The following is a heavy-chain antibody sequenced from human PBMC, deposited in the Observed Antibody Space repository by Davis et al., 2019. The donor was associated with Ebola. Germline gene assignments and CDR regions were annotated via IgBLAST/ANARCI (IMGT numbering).Heavy chain of an antibody. Sequence: ASVKVSCKASGYSFTSYGISWVRQAPGQGLEWMGWISAYNGNTYYAQKFQGRVTMTTATSTSAAYMELTSLRSDDTAVYYCARAPWMQLWLDYYYGMDVWGQGTTVTVSS. J-gene: IGHJ6*02. CDR2: ISAYNGNT. CDR1: GYSFTSYG. V-gene: IGHV1-18*01. D-gene: IGHD5-18*01. CDR3: ARAPWMQLWLDYYYGMDV.